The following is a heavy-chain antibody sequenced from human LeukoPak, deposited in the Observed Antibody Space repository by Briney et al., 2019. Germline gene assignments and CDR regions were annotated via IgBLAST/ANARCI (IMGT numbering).Heavy chain of an antibody. D-gene: IGHD1-14*01. J-gene: IGHJ4*02. CDR3: AKVLAGEPRQ. V-gene: IGHV3-23*01. CDR1: GFTFSTYA. CDR2: ISGSGGST. Sequence: GGSLRLSCAASGFTFSTYAMNWVRQAPGKGLEWVSTISGSGGSTYYADSVKGRFTISRDNSKNTLYLQMNSLRAEDTAVYYCAKVLAGEPRQWGQGTLVTVSS.